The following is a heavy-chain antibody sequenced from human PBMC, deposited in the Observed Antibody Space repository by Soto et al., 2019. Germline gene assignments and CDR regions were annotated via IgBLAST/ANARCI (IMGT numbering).Heavy chain of an antibody. CDR3: ARVTYVYYYYYYMDV. V-gene: IGHV4-39*07. D-gene: IGHD3-16*01. CDR1: GGSISSNNYY. CDR2: MSYSRST. Sequence: PSETLSLTCFVSGGSISSNNYYWGWIRQPPGKGLEWIGSMSYSRSTYYNPSLKSRVTISLDKSKNQFSLKLSSVTAADTAVYYCARVTYVYYYYYYMDVWGKGTTVTVSS. J-gene: IGHJ6*03.